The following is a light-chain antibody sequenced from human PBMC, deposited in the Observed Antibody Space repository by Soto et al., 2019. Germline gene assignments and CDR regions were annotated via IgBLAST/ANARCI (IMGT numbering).Light chain of an antibody. CDR1: QSGFYNSSSKNY. Sequence: IVMTQSPESLGVSLGERATINCKSSQSGFYNSSSKNYLLWYQQKPRQPPKLLIYWSSTREFGVPDRFRGGGSGPDFTLTINCLQADDLATYDCQQYYCKPFSFGPGTIVDI. CDR2: WSS. CDR3: QQYYCKPFS. J-gene: IGKJ3*01. V-gene: IGKV4-1*01.